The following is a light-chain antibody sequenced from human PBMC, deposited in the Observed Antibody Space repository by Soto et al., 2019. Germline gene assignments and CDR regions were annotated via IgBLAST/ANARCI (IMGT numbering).Light chain of an antibody. V-gene: IGKV3-20*01. CDR2: GAF. CDR1: QSVSSSY. Sequence: EIVLTQSPGTLSLSPGERSTLSFRSSQSVSSSYLAWYQQKPGQAPRPLIYGAFNRATGIPDRFSGGGSGTDFTLTITRLEPEDFAVYYCQYYGNSPLTFGQGTKVDIK. J-gene: IGKJ1*01. CDR3: QYYGNSPLT.